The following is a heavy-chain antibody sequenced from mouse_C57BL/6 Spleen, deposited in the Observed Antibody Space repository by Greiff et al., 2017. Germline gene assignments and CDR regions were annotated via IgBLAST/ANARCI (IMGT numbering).Heavy chain of an antibody. CDR3: ARKDYIYAMDY. D-gene: IGHD2-4*01. CDR2: IHPNSGST. CDR1: GYTFTSYW. J-gene: IGHJ4*01. V-gene: IGHV1-64*01. Sequence: QVQLKQPGAELVKPGASVKLSCKASGYTFTSYWMHWVKQRPGQGLEWIGMIHPNSGSTNYNEKFKSKATLTVDKSSSTAYMQLSSLTSEDSAVYYCARKDYIYAMDYWGQGTSVTVSS.